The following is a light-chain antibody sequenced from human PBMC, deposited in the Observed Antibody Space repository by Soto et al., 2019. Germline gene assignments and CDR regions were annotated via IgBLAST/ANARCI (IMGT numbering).Light chain of an antibody. J-gene: IGKJ1*01. CDR2: GAS. V-gene: IGKV3-20*01. Sequence: IVVKHSPGTLSLSPCERATLSFSASQSVSSSYLAWYQQKPGQAPRLLIYGASSRDTGIPDRFSGSGSGTEFTLIISRLEPEDFAVYYCQQYGSSPHTFGQGTKVDIK. CDR1: QSVSSSY. CDR3: QQYGSSPHT.